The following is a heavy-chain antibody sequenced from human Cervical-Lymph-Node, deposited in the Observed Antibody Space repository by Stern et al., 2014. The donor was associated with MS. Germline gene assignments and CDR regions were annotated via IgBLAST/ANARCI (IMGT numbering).Heavy chain of an antibody. CDR2: INSDECSP. D-gene: IGHD2-15*01. Sequence: EVQLVESGGGLVQPGGSLRLSCAASGFTFSTYWMHWVRQAPGKELVWVSRINSDECSPSSADSVKGRFSISRDNDKNTLYLQMNSLRAEDTAVYYCARGVMVAATYAYDIWGQGTMVTISS. CDR1: GFTFSTYW. V-gene: IGHV3-74*03. CDR3: ARGVMVAATYAYDI. J-gene: IGHJ3*02.